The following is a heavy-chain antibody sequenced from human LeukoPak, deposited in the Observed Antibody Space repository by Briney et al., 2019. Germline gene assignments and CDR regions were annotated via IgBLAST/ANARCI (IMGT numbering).Heavy chain of an antibody. V-gene: IGHV4-59*05. Sequence: SETLSLTCTVSGGSISSYYWSWIRQPPGKGLGWIGSMFRSGVTYYNPSLKSRVTISADTSKNQFSLNLTSVTAAGTAVYYCARAKYYDSGSYAFDIWGQGTRVTVSS. D-gene: IGHD3-10*01. CDR1: GGSISSYY. CDR3: ARAKYYDSGSYAFDI. J-gene: IGHJ3*02. CDR2: MFRSGVT.